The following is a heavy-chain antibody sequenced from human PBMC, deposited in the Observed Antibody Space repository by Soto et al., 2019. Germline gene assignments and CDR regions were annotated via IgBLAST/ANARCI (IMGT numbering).Heavy chain of an antibody. V-gene: IGHV5-51*01. D-gene: IGHD2-15*01. J-gene: IGHJ3*02. CDR1: GYSFTSYW. CDR2: IYPGDSDT. CDR3: ARPYCSGGSCYRVSPDDAFDI. Sequence: GESLKISCKGSGYSFTSYWIGWVRQMPGKGLEWMGIIYPGDSDTRYSPSFQGQVTISADKSISTAYLQWGSLKASDTAMYYCARPYCSGGSCYRVSPDDAFDIWGQGTMVTVSS.